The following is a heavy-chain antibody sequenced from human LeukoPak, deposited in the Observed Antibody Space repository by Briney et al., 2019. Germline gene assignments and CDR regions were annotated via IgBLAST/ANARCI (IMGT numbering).Heavy chain of an antibody. CDR1: GGSMRSYS. CDR3: ARSNAATNDP. Sequence: SETLSLTCTVSGGSMRSYSLTWIRQPPGRGLEWIGDISYRGSTNYSPSFKSRVIISGESSNNQFSLRLSSVTAADTAVYYCARSNAATNDPWGPGTLVTVSS. J-gene: IGHJ5*02. D-gene: IGHD2-15*01. V-gene: IGHV4-59*01. CDR2: ISYRGST.